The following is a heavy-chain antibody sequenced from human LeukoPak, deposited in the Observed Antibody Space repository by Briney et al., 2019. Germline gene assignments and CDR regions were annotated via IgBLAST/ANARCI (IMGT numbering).Heavy chain of an antibody. CDR1: GFTLSSYG. CDR2: ISYDGSNK. CDR3: ARDPQVEYYGMDV. V-gene: IGHV3-30*03. J-gene: IGHJ6*02. Sequence: PGGSLRLSCAASGFTLSSYGMHWVRQAPGKGLEWVAVISYDGSNKYYADSVKGRFSISRDNSKNTLYLQMNSLRAEDTAVYYCARDPQVEYYGMDVWGQGTTVTVSS.